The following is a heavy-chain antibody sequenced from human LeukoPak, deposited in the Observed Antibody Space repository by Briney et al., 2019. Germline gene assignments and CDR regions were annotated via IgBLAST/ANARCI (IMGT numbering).Heavy chain of an antibody. J-gene: IGHJ6*02. V-gene: IGHV4-30-4*01. Sequence: PSETLSLTCTVSGGSISSGDCCWIWIPQPPGKGLEGIGYIYYSASTYYNPSLESRLTISVDTSKHQCSLKLSSVTAADTAVYHCARDRYCSSTSCHNPYGMDVWGQGPTVTVS. CDR2: IYYSAST. CDR3: ARDRYCSSTSCHNPYGMDV. CDR1: GGSISSGDCC. D-gene: IGHD2-2*01.